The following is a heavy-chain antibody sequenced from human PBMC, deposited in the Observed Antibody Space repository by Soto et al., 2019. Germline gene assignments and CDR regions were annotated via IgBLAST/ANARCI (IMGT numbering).Heavy chain of an antibody. CDR3: ARGKMATIFGRFAFDI. J-gene: IGHJ3*02. CDR1: GVSVSNRTHY. CDR2: IYYSGST. D-gene: IGHD5-12*01. Sequence: PSETLSLTCEVSGVSVSNRTHYWTWIRQPPGKGLEWIGYIYYSGSTNYNPSLKSRVTISVDTSKNQFSLKLSSVTAADTAVYYCARGKMATIFGRFAFDIWGQGTMVTVSS. V-gene: IGHV4-61*01.